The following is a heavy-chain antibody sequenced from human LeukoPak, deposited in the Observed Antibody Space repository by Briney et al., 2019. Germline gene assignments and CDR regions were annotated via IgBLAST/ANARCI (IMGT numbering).Heavy chain of an antibody. CDR2: ISGSGGST. CDR3: AKGGQTSSQNSGSYFPFDY. J-gene: IGHJ4*02. D-gene: IGHD1-26*01. Sequence: GGSLRLSCAASGFTFSSYAMSWVRQAPGKGLEWVSAISGSGGSTYYADSVKGRFTISRDNSKNTLYLQMNSLRAEDTAVYYCAKGGQTSSQNSGSYFPFDYWGQGTLVTVSS. V-gene: IGHV3-23*01. CDR1: GFTFSSYA.